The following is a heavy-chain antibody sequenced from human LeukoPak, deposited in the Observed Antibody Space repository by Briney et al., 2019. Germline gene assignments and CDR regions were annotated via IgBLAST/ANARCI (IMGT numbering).Heavy chain of an antibody. CDR2: INHSGST. J-gene: IGHJ4*02. Sequence: SETLSLTCAVYGGSFSGYYWSWIRQPPGKGLEWIGEINHSGSTNYNPSLKSRVTISVDTSKNQSSLKLSSVTAADTAVYYCARGLGRITMVRGVIKPVNDYWGQGTLVTVSS. CDR3: ARGLGRITMVRGVIKPVNDY. D-gene: IGHD3-10*01. V-gene: IGHV4-34*01. CDR1: GGSFSGYY.